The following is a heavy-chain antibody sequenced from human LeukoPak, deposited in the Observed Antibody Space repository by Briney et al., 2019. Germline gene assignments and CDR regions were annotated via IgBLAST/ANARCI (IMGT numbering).Heavy chain of an antibody. CDR3: ARRAESHIVVVTGLDV. J-gene: IGHJ6*02. CDR1: GYTFTSYG. D-gene: IGHD2-21*02. Sequence: ASVKVSCKASGYTFTSYGISWVRQAPGQGLEWMGWISAYNGNTNYAQKLQGRVTMTTDTSTSTAYMELSSLRSEDTAVYYCARRAESHIVVVTGLDVWGQGTTVTVSS. V-gene: IGHV1-18*01. CDR2: ISAYNGNT.